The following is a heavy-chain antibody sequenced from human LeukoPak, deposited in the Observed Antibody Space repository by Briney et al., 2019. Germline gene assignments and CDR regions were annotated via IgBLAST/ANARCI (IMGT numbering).Heavy chain of an antibody. V-gene: IGHV3-30*18. CDR1: GFTFSSYG. Sequence: GASLSLSCAASGFTFSSYGMHWVRQAPGKGLEWVAVISYNGSNKYYAAFVKRRFTISRDNSKHTLYLQMNSLRPEETAVYYCAKDRSSGWYYFQHWGQGTLVSVSS. CDR3: AKDRSSGWYYFQH. D-gene: IGHD6-19*01. CDR2: ISYNGSNK. J-gene: IGHJ1*01.